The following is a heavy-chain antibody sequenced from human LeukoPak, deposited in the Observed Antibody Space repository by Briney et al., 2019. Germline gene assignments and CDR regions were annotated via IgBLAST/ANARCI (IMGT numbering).Heavy chain of an antibody. Sequence: GGSLRLSCAASGFTFDDYAMHWVRQAPGKGLEWVSLISWDGGSTYYADSVEGRFTISRDNSKNSLYLQMNSLRAEDTAVYYCAKSGSSSSQFCDYWGQGTLVTVSS. D-gene: IGHD6-6*01. CDR3: AKSGSSSSQFCDY. J-gene: IGHJ4*02. CDR1: GFTFDDYA. V-gene: IGHV3-43D*03. CDR2: ISWDGGST.